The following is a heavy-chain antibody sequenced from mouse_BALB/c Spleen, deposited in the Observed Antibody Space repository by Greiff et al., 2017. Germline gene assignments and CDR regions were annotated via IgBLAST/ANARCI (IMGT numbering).Heavy chain of an antibody. V-gene: IGHV7-3*02. J-gene: IGHJ3*01. CDR3: ARDITGAY. CDR2: IRNKANGYTT. CDR1: GFTFTDYY. Sequence: EVKLVESGGGLVQPGGSLRLSCATSGFTFTDYYMSWVRQPPGKALEWLGFIRNKANGYTTEYSASVKGRFTISRDNSQSILYLQMNTLRAEDSATYYCARDITGAYWGQGTLVTVSA. D-gene: IGHD4-1*01.